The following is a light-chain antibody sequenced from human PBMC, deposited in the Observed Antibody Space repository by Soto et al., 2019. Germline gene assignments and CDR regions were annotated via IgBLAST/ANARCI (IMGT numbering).Light chain of an antibody. CDR1: QSVSSSY. CDR2: GAS. CDR3: QQYGSSFPWT. Sequence: EIVLTQSPGTLSLSPGERVTISCRASQSVSSSYLAWYQQKPGQAPRLLIYGASSRATGIPYRFSGSGSGTDFTLTISRLEPEDFAVYYCQQYGSSFPWTFGQGTKVDIK. V-gene: IGKV3-20*01. J-gene: IGKJ1*01.